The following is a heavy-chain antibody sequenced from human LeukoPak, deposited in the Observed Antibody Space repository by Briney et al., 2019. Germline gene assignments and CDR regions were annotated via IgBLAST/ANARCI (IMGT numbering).Heavy chain of an antibody. CDR1: GGSVSSGSYY. Sequence: SETLSLTCTVSGGSVSSGSYYWSWIRQPPGKGLEWIGYIYYSGSTNYNPSLKSRVTISVDTSKNQFSLKLSSVTAADTAVYYCARAAVTVNSYYFDYGAQGTLVTVP. D-gene: IGHD4-11*01. V-gene: IGHV4-61*01. CDR3: ARAAVTVNSYYFDY. J-gene: IGHJ4*02. CDR2: IYYSGST.